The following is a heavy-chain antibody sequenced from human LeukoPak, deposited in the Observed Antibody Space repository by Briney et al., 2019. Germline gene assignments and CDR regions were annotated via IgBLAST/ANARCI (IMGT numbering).Heavy chain of an antibody. J-gene: IGHJ5*02. CDR1: GGSISSSSYY. CDR3: ARDQGNILTGYHWFDP. D-gene: IGHD3-9*01. CDR2: IYYSGST. V-gene: IGHV4-61*01. Sequence: SETLSLTCTVSGGSISSSSYYWSWIRQPPGKGLEWIGYIYYSGSTNYNPSLKSRVTISVDTSKNQFSLKLSSVTAADTAVYYCARDQGNILTGYHWFDPWGQGTLVTVSS.